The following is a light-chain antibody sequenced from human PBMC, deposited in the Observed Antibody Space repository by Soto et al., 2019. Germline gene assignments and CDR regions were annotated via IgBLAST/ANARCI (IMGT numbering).Light chain of an antibody. CDR2: EVI. Sequence: VLTQSASVSGSPGQSITIPCTGTSSDVGGYDYVSWYQQHPGKVPKLIIYEVIKRPSGVSHRFSGSKSGNTASLTISGLQTEDEADYYCSSYTTSSALVFXGGTKVTVL. CDR3: SSYTTSSALV. J-gene: IGLJ2*01. CDR1: SSDVGGYDY. V-gene: IGLV2-14*01.